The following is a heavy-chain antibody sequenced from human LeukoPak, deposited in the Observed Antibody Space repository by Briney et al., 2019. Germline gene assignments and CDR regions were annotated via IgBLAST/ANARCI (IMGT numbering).Heavy chain of an antibody. CDR1: GFTFSDYY. CDR3: ARDKYGSSSPLLPTGY. D-gene: IGHD6-6*01. CDR2: ISSSGSTI. Sequence: GGSLRLSCATSGFTFSDYYMSWIRQAPGKGLEWVSYISSSGSTIYYADSVKGRFTISRDNAKNSLYLQMNSLRAEDTAVYYCARDKYGSSSPLLPTGYWGQGTLVTASS. V-gene: IGHV3-11*01. J-gene: IGHJ4*02.